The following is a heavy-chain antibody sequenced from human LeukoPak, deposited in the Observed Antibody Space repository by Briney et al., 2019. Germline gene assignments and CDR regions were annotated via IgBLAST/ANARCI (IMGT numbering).Heavy chain of an antibody. V-gene: IGHV4-39*07. J-gene: IGHJ4*02. CDR2: IYYSGST. CDR3: ARTHDYGDYPTTYFDY. D-gene: IGHD4-17*01. CDR1: GGSISSSSYY. Sequence: SETLSLTCTVSGGSISSSSYYWGWIRQPPGKGLEWIGSIYYSGSTYYNPSLKSRVTISVDTSKNQFSLKLGSVTAADTAVYYCARTHDYGDYPTTYFDYWGQGTLVTVSS.